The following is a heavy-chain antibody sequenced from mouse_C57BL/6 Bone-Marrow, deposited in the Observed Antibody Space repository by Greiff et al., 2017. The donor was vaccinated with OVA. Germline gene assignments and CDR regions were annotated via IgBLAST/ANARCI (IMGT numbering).Heavy chain of an antibody. CDR1: GYTFTDYY. CDR3: ATHAVIGRGYFDV. CDR2: INPYNGGT. D-gene: IGHD3-1*01. Sequence: EVKLVESGPVLVKPGASVKMSCKASGYTFTDYYMNWVKQSHGKSLEWIGVINPYNGGTSYNQKFKGKATLTVDKSSSTAYMELNSLTSEDSAVYYCATHAVIGRGYFDVWGTGTTVTVSS. V-gene: IGHV1-19*01. J-gene: IGHJ1*03.